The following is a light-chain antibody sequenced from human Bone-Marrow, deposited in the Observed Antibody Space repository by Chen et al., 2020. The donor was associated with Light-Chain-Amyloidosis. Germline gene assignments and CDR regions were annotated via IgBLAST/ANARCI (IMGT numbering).Light chain of an antibody. Sequence: QSALTPPASVSGSPGQSITISCTGTSSDVGSYNLVSWYQQHPGKAPKLMIYEGSKRPSGVSNRFSGSKSGNTASLTISGLQAEDEADYYCCSYAGSSTFAVFGGGTKLTVL. CDR3: CSYAGSSTFAV. CDR1: SSDVGSYNL. V-gene: IGLV2-23*03. CDR2: EGS. J-gene: IGLJ3*02.